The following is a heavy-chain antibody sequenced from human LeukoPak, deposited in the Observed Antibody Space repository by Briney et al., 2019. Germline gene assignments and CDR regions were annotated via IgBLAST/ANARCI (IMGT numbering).Heavy chain of an antibody. D-gene: IGHD2-15*01. J-gene: IGHJ4*02. CDR1: GGTFSGYY. CDR3: AASVVVVAARDY. Sequence: SETLSLTCAVYGGTFSGYYWSWIRQPPGKGLEWIGEINHSGSTNYNPSLKSRVTISVDTSKNQFSLKLRSVTAADTAVYYCAASVVVVAARDYWGQGTLVTVSS. CDR2: INHSGST. V-gene: IGHV4-34*08.